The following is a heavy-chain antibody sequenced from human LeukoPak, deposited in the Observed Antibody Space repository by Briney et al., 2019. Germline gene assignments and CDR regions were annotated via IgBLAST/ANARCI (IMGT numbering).Heavy chain of an antibody. Sequence: GGSLRLSCAASGFTFSSYSMNWVRQAPGKGLEWVSSISHNNNYMEYTDSVKGRFTISRDNANNSLYLHMNSLRAEDTAVYYCARSSMFRGVTVDYWGQGTLVTVSS. CDR1: GFTFSSYS. J-gene: IGHJ4*02. CDR2: ISHNNNYM. CDR3: ARSSMFRGVTVDY. V-gene: IGHV3-21*01. D-gene: IGHD3-10*01.